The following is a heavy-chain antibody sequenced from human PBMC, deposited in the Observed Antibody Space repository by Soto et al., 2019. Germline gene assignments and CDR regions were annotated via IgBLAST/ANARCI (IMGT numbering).Heavy chain of an antibody. CDR1: GFTFSSYG. J-gene: IGHJ4*02. Sequence: GGYLRLSCAASGFTFSSYGMHWVRQAPGKGLEWVAVIWYDESNKYYADYVKGRFNISRDNSKNTLYLQMNSLRAEDTAVYYCARDASSGWYYCDYWGQGTRVTVS. CDR2: IWYDESNK. CDR3: ARDASSGWYYCDY. D-gene: IGHD6-19*01. V-gene: IGHV3-33*01.